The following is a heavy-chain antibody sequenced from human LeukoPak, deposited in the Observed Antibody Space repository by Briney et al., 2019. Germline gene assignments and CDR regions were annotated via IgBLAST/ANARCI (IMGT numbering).Heavy chain of an antibody. D-gene: IGHD1-7*01. CDR2: ISYGGGTT. Sequence: PGGSLRLSCAASGFTFSSYAMHWVRQAPGKGLDWVAVISYGGGTTYYADSVKGRFTISRDSSKNTVSLQMNSLRPEDTAVYYCARDKLQGAPDCLDHWGQGTLVTVSS. V-gene: IGHV3-30-3*01. CDR1: GFTFSSYA. J-gene: IGHJ4*02. CDR3: ARDKLQGAPDCLDH.